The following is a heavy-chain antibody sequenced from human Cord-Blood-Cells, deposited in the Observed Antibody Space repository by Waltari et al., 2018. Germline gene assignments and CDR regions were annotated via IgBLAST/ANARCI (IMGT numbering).Heavy chain of an antibody. D-gene: IGHD6-19*01. Sequence: QVTLKESGPVLVKPTETLTLTCTVSGFSLSNARMGVSWIRQPPGKALEWLAHIFSNDEKSYSTSLKGRLTISKDTSKSQVVLTMTNMDPVDTATYYYARTPVYSSGWYYFDYWGQGTLVTVSS. CDR3: ARTPVYSSGWYYFDY. J-gene: IGHJ4*02. CDR1: GFSLSNARMG. V-gene: IGHV2-26*01. CDR2: IFSNDEK.